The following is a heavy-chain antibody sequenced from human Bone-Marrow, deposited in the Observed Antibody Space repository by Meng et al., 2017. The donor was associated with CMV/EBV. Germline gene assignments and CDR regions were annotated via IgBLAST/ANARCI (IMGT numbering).Heavy chain of an antibody. Sequence: SETLSLTCTVSGGSVSSGSYYWSWIRQPPGKGLEWIGYIYYSGSTNYNPSLKSRVTISVDTSKNQFSLKLSSVTAADTAMYYCARASCSTTSCYWFSYYYGMDVWGQGTTVTVSS. D-gene: IGHD2-2*01. CDR2: IYYSGST. V-gene: IGHV4-61*01. J-gene: IGHJ6*02. CDR3: ARASCSTTSCYWFSYYYGMDV. CDR1: GGSVSSGSYY.